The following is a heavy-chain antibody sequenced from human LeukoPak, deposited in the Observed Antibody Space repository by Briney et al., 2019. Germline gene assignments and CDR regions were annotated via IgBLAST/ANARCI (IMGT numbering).Heavy chain of an antibody. D-gene: IGHD6-19*01. CDR3: AKDRGSGWYGIDY. Sequence: GGSLRLSCAASGFTFSTYGMHWVRQAPGKGLEWVAVIWYDGSNKYYADSVKGRFTISRDNSKNTLYLQMNSLRAEDTAVYYCAKDRGSGWYGIDYWGQGTLVTVSS. V-gene: IGHV3-30*02. J-gene: IGHJ4*02. CDR2: IWYDGSNK. CDR1: GFTFSTYG.